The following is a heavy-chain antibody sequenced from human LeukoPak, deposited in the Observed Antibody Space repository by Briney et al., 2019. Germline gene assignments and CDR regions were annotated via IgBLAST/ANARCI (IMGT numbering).Heavy chain of an antibody. Sequence: GASVKVSCKASGGTFSSYAISWVRQAPGQGLEWMGGIIPIFGTANYAQKFQGRVTITADESTSTAYMELSSLRSEDTAVYYCARDRVTMVRGAITYGGSAFDIWGQGTMVTVSP. CDR1: GGTFSSYA. J-gene: IGHJ3*02. D-gene: IGHD3-10*01. CDR2: IIPIFGTA. CDR3: ARDRVTMVRGAITYGGSAFDI. V-gene: IGHV1-69*13.